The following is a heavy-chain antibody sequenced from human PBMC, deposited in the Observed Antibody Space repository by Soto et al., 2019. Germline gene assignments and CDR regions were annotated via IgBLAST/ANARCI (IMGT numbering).Heavy chain of an antibody. J-gene: IGHJ2*01. Sequence: ASVKVSCKSSGYTFTSHGISCVRQAPGQGLEWMGWISAYNGNTNYAQKLQGRVTMTTDTSTSTAYMELRSLRSDDTAVYYCAREASYYGAAPWFFDLWGRGTLVTVSS. CDR3: AREASYYGAAPWFFDL. D-gene: IGHD4-17*01. CDR2: ISAYNGNT. V-gene: IGHV1-18*01. CDR1: GYTFTSHG.